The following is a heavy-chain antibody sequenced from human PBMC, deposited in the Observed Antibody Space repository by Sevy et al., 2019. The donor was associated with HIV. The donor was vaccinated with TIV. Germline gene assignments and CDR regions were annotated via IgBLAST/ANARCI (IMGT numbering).Heavy chain of an antibody. Sequence: SETLSLTCTVSGGSISSYYWSWIRQPPGKGLEWIGYIYYSGSTNYNPSLKSRVTISVDTSKNQFSLKLSSVTAADTAVYYCAHGGGITMVPGSYRDWFDPWGQGTLVTVSS. V-gene: IGHV4-59*08. CDR3: AHGGGITMVPGSYRDWFDP. CDR2: IYYSGST. CDR1: GGSISSYY. D-gene: IGHD3-10*01. J-gene: IGHJ5*02.